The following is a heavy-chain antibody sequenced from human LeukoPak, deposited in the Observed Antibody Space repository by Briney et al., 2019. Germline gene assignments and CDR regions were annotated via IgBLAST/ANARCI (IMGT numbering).Heavy chain of an antibody. Sequence: ASVKVSCKASGYTLTGYYMHWVRQAPGQGPEWMGWINPNSGGTNYAQKFQGRVTMTGDTSLSTVYMELSRLRSDDTAVYYCATQATSGWHFSWGQGTLVTVSS. CDR2: INPNSGGT. D-gene: IGHD6-19*01. V-gene: IGHV1-2*02. CDR3: ATQATSGWHFS. J-gene: IGHJ5*02. CDR1: GYTLTGYY.